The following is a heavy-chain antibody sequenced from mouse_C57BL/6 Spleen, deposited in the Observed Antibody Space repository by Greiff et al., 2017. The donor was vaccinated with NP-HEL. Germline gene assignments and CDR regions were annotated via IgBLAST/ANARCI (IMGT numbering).Heavy chain of an antibody. D-gene: IGHD2-14*01. Sequence: DVQLVESGGGLVKPGGSLKLSCAASGFTFSSYAMSWVRQTPEKRLEWVATISDGGSYTYYPDNVKGRFTISRDNAKNNLYLQMSHLKSEDTAMYYCARDGDRGLYFDYWGQGTTLTVSS. CDR1: GFTFSSYA. CDR3: ARDGDRGLYFDY. J-gene: IGHJ2*01. CDR2: ISDGGSYT. V-gene: IGHV5-4*01.